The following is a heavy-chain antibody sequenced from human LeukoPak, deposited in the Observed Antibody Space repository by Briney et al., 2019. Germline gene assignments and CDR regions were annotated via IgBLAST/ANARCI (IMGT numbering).Heavy chain of an antibody. CDR3: ARGDCSGGICYSDSAFDI. CDR1: GGSISSYY. Sequence: PSETLSLTCTVSGGSISSYYWSWLRQPPGKGLEWVGYIYYSGSTNYNPSLKSRVTISVDTSKNQFSLKLSSVTAADTAVYYCARGDCSGGICYSDSAFDIWGQGTMVTVSS. CDR2: IYYSGST. J-gene: IGHJ3*02. D-gene: IGHD2-15*01. V-gene: IGHV4-59*01.